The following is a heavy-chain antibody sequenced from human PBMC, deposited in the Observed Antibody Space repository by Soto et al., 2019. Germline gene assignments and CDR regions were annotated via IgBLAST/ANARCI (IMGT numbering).Heavy chain of an antibody. J-gene: IGHJ1*01. CDR1: GFTFSSYA. V-gene: IGHV3-23*01. D-gene: IGHD6-19*01. CDR3: ATDHQYSTGWQYFQH. CDR2: ISAGGGNT. Sequence: GGSLRLSCATSGFTFSSYAMSWVRQAPGKGLDWVSSISAGGGNTYYADSVKGRFTISRDSSKNTLYLQMDSLRVEDTAVYYCATDHQYSTGWQYFQHWGLGTLVTVSS.